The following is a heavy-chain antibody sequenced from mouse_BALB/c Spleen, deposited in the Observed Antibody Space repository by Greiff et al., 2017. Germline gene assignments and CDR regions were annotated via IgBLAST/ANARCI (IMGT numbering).Heavy chain of an antibody. D-gene: IGHD1-2*01. CDR1: GFAFSSYD. J-gene: IGHJ3*01. CDR2: ISSGGGST. CDR3: ARSLLRLPCFAY. Sequence: EVQLVESGGGLVKPGGSLKLSCAASGFAFSSYDMSWVRQTPEKRLEWVAYISSGGGSTYYPDTVKGRFTIFRDNAKNTLYLQMSSLKSEDTAMYYCARSLLRLPCFAYWGQGTLVTVSA. V-gene: IGHV5-12-1*01.